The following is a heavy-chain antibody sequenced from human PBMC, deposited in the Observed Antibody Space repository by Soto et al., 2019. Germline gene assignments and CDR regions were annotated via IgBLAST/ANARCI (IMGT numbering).Heavy chain of an antibody. CDR2: ISGGTSST. CDR1: GFTFSSSG. D-gene: IGHD6-13*01. V-gene: IGHV3-23*01. J-gene: IGHJ4*02. CDR3: AKERWAAAGTPTLDY. Sequence: PGGSLRLSCAASGFTFSSSGIHWVRQAPGKGLEWVSAISGGTSSTYYADSVKGRFTISRDNSKNTLYLQMNSLRAEDTAVYYCAKERWAAAGTPTLDYWGQGTLVTVSS.